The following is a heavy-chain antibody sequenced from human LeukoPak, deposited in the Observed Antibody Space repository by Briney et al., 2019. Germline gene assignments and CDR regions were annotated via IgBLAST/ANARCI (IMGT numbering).Heavy chain of an antibody. CDR2: IYWNDDK. V-gene: IGHV2-5*08. Sequence: SGPTLVNPTQTLTLTCTFSGFSLSTSGMCVSWIRQPPGKALEWLALIYWNDDKRYSPSLKSRLTITKDTSKNQVVLTMTNMDPVDTATYYCAHAFSLVHVQYFDYWGQGTLVTVSS. D-gene: IGHD2-21*01. CDR1: GFSLSTSGMC. J-gene: IGHJ4*02. CDR3: AHAFSLVHVQYFDY.